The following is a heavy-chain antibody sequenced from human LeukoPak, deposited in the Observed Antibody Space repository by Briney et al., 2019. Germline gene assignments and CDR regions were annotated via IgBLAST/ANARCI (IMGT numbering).Heavy chain of an antibody. CDR1: GYTFTSYY. J-gene: IGHJ5*02. Sequence: GASVTVSCTASGYTFTSYYMHWVRQAPGQGLEWMGLINPTGGSTSCAQKFQGRATMTRDTSASTVYMELSSLRSEDTAVYYCARGGSQYYDFRTRYFDPWGQGTLVTVSS. CDR2: INPTGGST. V-gene: IGHV1-46*01. CDR3: ARGGSQYYDFRTRYFDP. D-gene: IGHD3-3*01.